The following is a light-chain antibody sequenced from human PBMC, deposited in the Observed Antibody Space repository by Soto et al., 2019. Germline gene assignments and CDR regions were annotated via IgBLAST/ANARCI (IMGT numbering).Light chain of an antibody. CDR3: SSYAGSNNF. Sequence: QSALTKPPSANGSPGQSVTISCTGTSSDVGGYNYVSWYQQHPGKAPKLMIYEVSKRPSGVPDRFSGSKSGNTASLTVSGLQAEDEADYYCSSYAGSNNFFGTGTKVTVL. CDR1: SSDVGGYNY. J-gene: IGLJ1*01. CDR2: EVS. V-gene: IGLV2-8*01.